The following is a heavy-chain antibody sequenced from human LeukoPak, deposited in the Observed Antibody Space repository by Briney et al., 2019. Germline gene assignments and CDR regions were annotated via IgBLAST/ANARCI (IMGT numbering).Heavy chain of an antibody. V-gene: IGHV4-59*01. CDR2: IYYSGST. J-gene: IGHJ4*02. CDR1: GGSISSYY. CDR3: ARSSGWYILVFDY. Sequence: SETLSLTCTVSGGSISSYYWSWIRQPPGKGLEWIEYIYYSGSTNYNPSLKSRVTISVDTSKNQFSLKLSSVTAADTAVYYCARSSGWYILVFDYWGQGTLVTVSS. D-gene: IGHD6-19*01.